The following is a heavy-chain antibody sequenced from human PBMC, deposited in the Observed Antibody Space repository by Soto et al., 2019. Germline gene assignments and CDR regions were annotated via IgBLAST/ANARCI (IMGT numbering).Heavy chain of an antibody. J-gene: IGHJ6*02. V-gene: IGHV1-2*04. CDR2: INPNSGGT. CDR3: ARAVGTSGPYYYYGMDV. D-gene: IGHD2-2*01. CDR1: GYTFTGYY. Sequence: ASVKVSCKASGYTFTGYYMHWVRQAPGQGLEWMGWINPNSGGTNYAQKFQGWVTMTRDTSISTAYMELSSLRSEDTAVYYCARAVGTSGPYYYYGMDVWGQGTTVTVSS.